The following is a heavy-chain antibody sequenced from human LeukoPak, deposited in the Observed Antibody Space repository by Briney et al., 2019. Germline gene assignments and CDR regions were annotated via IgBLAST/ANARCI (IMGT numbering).Heavy chain of an antibody. CDR3: ARDGYYDSSGYYNSYYYYGMDV. CDR1: GYTFTGYY. J-gene: IGHJ6*02. V-gene: IGHV1-18*04. Sequence: ASVKVSCKASGYTFTGYYMHWVRQAPGQGLEWMGWISAYNGNTNYAQKLQGRVTMTTDTSTSTAYMELRGLRSDDTAVYYCARDGYYDSSGYYNSYYYYGMDVWGQGTTVTVSS. CDR2: ISAYNGNT. D-gene: IGHD3-22*01.